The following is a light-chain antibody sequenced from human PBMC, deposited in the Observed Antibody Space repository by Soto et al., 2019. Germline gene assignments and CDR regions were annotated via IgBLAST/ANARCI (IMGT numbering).Light chain of an antibody. Sequence: EIVLTQSPGTLSLSPGQRATISCRASQSVSSSSLAWYQQRPGQAPRLLICGASRRATGIPERFIGGGSGTDFTLTISRLEPDDFAVYYCQHYCASPIYTFGQGTTLEIK. CDR1: QSVSSSS. CDR2: GAS. CDR3: QHYCASPIYT. V-gene: IGKV3-20*01. J-gene: IGKJ2*01.